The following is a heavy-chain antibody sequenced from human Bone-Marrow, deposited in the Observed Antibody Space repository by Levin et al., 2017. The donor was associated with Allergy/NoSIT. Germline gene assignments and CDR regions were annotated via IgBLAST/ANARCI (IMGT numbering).Heavy chain of an antibody. V-gene: IGHV3-30-3*01. CDR3: ARACFTTGCNPDWPAVVNWLDP. J-gene: IGHJ5*02. Sequence: GGSLRLSCAASGFIFSNYAMHWVRQAPGKGLEWVAVMAYDGNEKHYAASVKGRFTISRDNLKNTLFLQMNSLTTEDTGVYYCARACFTTGCNPDWPAVVNWLDPWSQGTLVTVSS. CDR1: GFIFSNYA. CDR2: MAYDGNEK. D-gene: IGHD3/OR15-3a*01.